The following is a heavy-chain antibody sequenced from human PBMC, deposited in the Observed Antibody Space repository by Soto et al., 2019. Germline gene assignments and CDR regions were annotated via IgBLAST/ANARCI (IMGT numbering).Heavy chain of an antibody. Sequence: QVQLVESGGGAVQPGRSLRLFCAASGFTFSSYDMHWVRQAPGKGLEWVAVISFDGTNKYYADSVKGRFTISRDNSKNTLYLQMNSLRAEDTAVYYCANNYGDLSYFDYWGQGTLVTVSS. V-gene: IGHV3-30*18. D-gene: IGHD4-17*01. CDR3: ANNYGDLSYFDY. CDR1: GFTFSSYD. J-gene: IGHJ4*02. CDR2: ISFDGTNK.